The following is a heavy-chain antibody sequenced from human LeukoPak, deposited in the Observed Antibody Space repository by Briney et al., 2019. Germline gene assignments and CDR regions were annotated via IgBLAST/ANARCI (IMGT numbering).Heavy chain of an antibody. CDR2: INHSGST. CDR1: GGSFSGYY. J-gene: IGHJ4*02. CDR3: ARGLLWFGRYYFDY. D-gene: IGHD3-10*01. V-gene: IGHV4-34*01. Sequence: SETLSLTCAVYGGSFSGYYWSWIRQPPGKGREWIGEINHSGSTNYNPSLKSRVTISVDTSKNQFSLKLSSATAADTAVYYCARGLLWFGRYYFDYWGQGTLVTVSS.